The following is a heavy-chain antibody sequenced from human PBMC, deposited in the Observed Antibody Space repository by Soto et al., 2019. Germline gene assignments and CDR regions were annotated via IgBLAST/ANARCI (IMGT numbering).Heavy chain of an antibody. J-gene: IGHJ5*02. CDR2: ISSSSSYI. CDR1: GFTFSSYS. Sequence: GGSLRLSCAASGFTFSSYSMNWVRQAPGKGLEWVSSISSSSSYIYYADSVKGRFTISRDNAKNSLYLQMNSLRAEDTAVYYCAREGSGYDFLYGWFDPWGQGTLVTV. V-gene: IGHV3-21*01. CDR3: AREGSGYDFLYGWFDP. D-gene: IGHD5-12*01.